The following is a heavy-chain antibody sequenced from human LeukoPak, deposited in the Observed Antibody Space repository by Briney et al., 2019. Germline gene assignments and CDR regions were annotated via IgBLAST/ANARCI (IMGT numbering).Heavy chain of an antibody. D-gene: IGHD3-10*01. CDR2: VNHSGST. CDR1: DGSFSGYY. Sequence: NPSETLSLTCAVYDGSFSGYYWSWIRQPPGKGLEWIGEVNHSGSTSYNPSLKSRVTISVDTSKNQFSLKLSSVTAADTAMYYCARRPGYYYGSGSYYNTYYYFDYWGQGTLVTVSS. CDR3: ARRPGYYYGSGSYYNTYYYFDY. V-gene: IGHV4-34*01. J-gene: IGHJ4*02.